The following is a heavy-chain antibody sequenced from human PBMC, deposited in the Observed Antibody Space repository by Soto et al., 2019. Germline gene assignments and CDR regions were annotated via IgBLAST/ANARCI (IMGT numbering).Heavy chain of an antibody. CDR3: AKSTLNYDILTGYYSGFDY. CDR1: GFTFSSYW. D-gene: IGHD3-9*01. J-gene: IGHJ4*02. CDR2: IKQDGSEK. V-gene: IGHV3-7*05. Sequence: PGGSLRLSCAASGFTFSSYWMSWVRQAPGKGLEWVANIKQDGSEKYYVDSVKGRFTISRDNAKNSLYLQMNSLRAEDTAVYYCAKSTLNYDILTGYYSGFDYWGQGTLVTVSS.